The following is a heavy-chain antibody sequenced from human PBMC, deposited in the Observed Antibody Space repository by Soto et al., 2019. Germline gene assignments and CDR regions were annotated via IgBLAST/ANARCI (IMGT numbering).Heavy chain of an antibody. CDR1: GFPFSSYA. CDR2: ISSSGGST. Sequence: PGGSLRLSCAASGFPFSSYAMHWVRQAPGKGLEYVSAISSSGGSTYYANSVKGRFTISRDNSKNTLYLQMNSLRAEDTAVYYCAKDQGVGIAVYYMDVWGKGTTVTVSS. CDR3: AKDQGVGIAVYYMDV. J-gene: IGHJ6*03. V-gene: IGHV3-64*04. D-gene: IGHD6-19*01.